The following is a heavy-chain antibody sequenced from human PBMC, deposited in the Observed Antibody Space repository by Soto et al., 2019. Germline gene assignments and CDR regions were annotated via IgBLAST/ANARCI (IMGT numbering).Heavy chain of an antibody. Sequence: EVQLLASGGDWVRPGVSRRLSCAASGFTFNNYAMSWVRQAPGKGLEWVSAISSSGYSTYYTDSVKGRFTISRDNSRNTVYLQMNNLRAEDTTVYYCAKGSVVVAAKFDSWGQGTLVTVSS. D-gene: IGHD2-21*02. J-gene: IGHJ4*02. CDR2: ISSSGYST. CDR1: GFTFNNYA. V-gene: IGHV3-23*01. CDR3: AKGSVVVAAKFDS.